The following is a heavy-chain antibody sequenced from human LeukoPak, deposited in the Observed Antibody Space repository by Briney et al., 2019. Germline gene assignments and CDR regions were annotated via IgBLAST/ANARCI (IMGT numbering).Heavy chain of an antibody. CDR3: ARDIRGPYVWGSYRPFDY. D-gene: IGHD3-16*02. Sequence: PGGSLRLSCAASGFTFSSYSMNWVRQAPGKGLEWVSSISSSSSYIYYADSVKGRFTISRDNAKHSLYLQMNSLRAEDTAVYYCARDIRGPYVWGSYRPFDYWGQGTLVTVSS. V-gene: IGHV3-21*01. J-gene: IGHJ4*02. CDR1: GFTFSSYS. CDR2: ISSSSSYI.